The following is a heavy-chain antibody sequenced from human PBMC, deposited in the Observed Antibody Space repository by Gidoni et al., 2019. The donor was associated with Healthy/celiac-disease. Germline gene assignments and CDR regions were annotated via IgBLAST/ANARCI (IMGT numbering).Heavy chain of an antibody. D-gene: IGHD6-13*01. CDR2: ISSSSSYI. CDR3: AREQTAGQLAPLDI. J-gene: IGHJ3*02. Sequence: EVQLVESGGGLVKPGGSLRLSCAASGFTFSSYSMNWVRQAPGKGLEWVSSISSSSSYIYYADSVKGRFTISRDNAKNSLYLQMNSLRAEDTAVYYCAREQTAGQLAPLDIWGQGTMVTVSS. CDR1: GFTFSSYS. V-gene: IGHV3-21*01.